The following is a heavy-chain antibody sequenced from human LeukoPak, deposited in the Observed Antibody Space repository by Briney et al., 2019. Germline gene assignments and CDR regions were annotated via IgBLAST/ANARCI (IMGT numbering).Heavy chain of an antibody. CDR2: IYYSGST. CDR3: ARTRRGDYVMGWYFDL. V-gene: IGHV4-59*01. D-gene: IGHD4-17*01. CDR1: GRSIRIYY. J-gene: IGHJ2*01. Sequence: SETLSLTCTVSGRSIRIYYGSWIRQPPGKGLEWIGYIYYSGSTNYNPSLKSRVTISVDTSKNQFSLKLSSVTAADTAVYYCARTRRGDYVMGWYFDLWGRGTLVTVSS.